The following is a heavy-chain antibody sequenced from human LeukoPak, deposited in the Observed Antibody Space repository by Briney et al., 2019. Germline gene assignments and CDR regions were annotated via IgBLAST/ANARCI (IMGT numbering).Heavy chain of an antibody. J-gene: IGHJ3*02. CDR1: GGSISSYY. D-gene: IGHD6-19*01. CDR2: IYYSGST. Sequence: SETLSLTCTVSGGSISSYYWSWIRQPPGKGLEWIGYIYYSGSTNYNPSLKSRVTMSVDTSKNQFSLKLSSVTAADTAVYYCARADRLAVADGGCDAFDIWGQGTMVTVSS. CDR3: ARADRLAVADGGCDAFDI. V-gene: IGHV4-59*01.